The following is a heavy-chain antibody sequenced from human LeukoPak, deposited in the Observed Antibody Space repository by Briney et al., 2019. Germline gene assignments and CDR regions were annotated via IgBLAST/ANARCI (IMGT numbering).Heavy chain of an antibody. D-gene: IGHD6-19*01. CDR3: ARVEAVAGDY. Sequence: PGGSLRLSCAAPGFTFSSYWMSWVRQAPGKGLEWVANIKQDGSEKYYVDSVKGRFTISRDNAKNSLYLQMNSLRAEDTAVYYCARVEAVAGDYWGQGTLVTVSS. CDR2: IKQDGSEK. CDR1: GFTFSSYW. V-gene: IGHV3-7*03. J-gene: IGHJ4*02.